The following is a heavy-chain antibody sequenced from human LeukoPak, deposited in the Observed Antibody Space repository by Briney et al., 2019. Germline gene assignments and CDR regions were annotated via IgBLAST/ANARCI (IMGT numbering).Heavy chain of an antibody. CDR1: GFTLSSYS. CDR3: ASGYSGSHYSSFDY. CDR2: IRSSSSYI. J-gene: IGHJ4*02. V-gene: IGHV3-21*01. D-gene: IGHD1-26*01. Sequence: GGSLRLSCAVSGFTLSSYSMNWVRQAPGKGLEWVSSIRSSSSYIYYADSVKGRFTISRENAKNSLYLQMNSLRAEDTAVYCASGYSGSHYSSFDYWGQGTLVTVSS.